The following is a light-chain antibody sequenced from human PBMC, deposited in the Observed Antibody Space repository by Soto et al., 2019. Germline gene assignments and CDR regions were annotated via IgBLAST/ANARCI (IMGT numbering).Light chain of an antibody. V-gene: IGLV2-14*01. CDR3: SSYTTSGYA. CDR1: SRDVGGNNY. J-gene: IGLJ1*01. Sequence: QSALTQPASVSGPPGQSITISCTGTSRDVGGNNYVSWYQQHPGTAPKLIIYDVSDRPSGVSNRFSGSRSGNTASLTLSGLQAEDEAVYYCSSYTTSGYAFGTGTRSPS. CDR2: DVS.